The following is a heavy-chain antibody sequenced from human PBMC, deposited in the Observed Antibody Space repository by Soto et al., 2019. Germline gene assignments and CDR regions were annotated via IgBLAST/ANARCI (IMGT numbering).Heavy chain of an antibody. Sequence: PGGSLRLSCAASGLPFSSYAMSWVRQATGKGLEWVSAISGSGGSTYYADSVKGRFTISRDNSKNTLYLQMNSLRAEDTAVYYCAKDQSYDSSGYYHDWFDPWGQGTLVTVS. CDR2: ISGSGGST. V-gene: IGHV3-23*01. CDR3: AKDQSYDSSGYYHDWFDP. D-gene: IGHD3-22*01. J-gene: IGHJ5*02. CDR1: GLPFSSYA.